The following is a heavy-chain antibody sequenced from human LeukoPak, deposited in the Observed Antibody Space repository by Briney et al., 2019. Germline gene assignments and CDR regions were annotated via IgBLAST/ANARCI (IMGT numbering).Heavy chain of an antibody. J-gene: IGHJ4*02. CDR3: ATAWAAAGRGGYYFDY. V-gene: IGHV1-69*06. Sequence: GASVKVSCKASGGTFSSYAISWVRQAPGQGLEWMGGIIPIFGTANYAQKFQGRVTMTEDTSTDTAYMELSSLRSEDTAVYYCATAWAAAGRGGYYFDYWGQGTLVTVSS. CDR2: IIPIFGTA. CDR1: GGTFSSYA. D-gene: IGHD6-13*01.